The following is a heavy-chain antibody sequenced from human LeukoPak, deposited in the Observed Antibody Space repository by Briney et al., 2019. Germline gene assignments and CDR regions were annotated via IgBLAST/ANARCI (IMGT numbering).Heavy chain of an antibody. V-gene: IGHV4-34*01. Sequence: SETLSLTCAVYGGSFSGYYWSWIRQPPGKGPEWIGEINHSGSTNYNPSLKSRVTISVDTSKNQFSLKLSSVTAADTAVYYCARGVVAAAGTGDYFDYWGQGTLVTVSS. CDR2: INHSGST. J-gene: IGHJ4*02. D-gene: IGHD6-13*01. CDR3: ARGVVAAAGTGDYFDY. CDR1: GGSFSGYY.